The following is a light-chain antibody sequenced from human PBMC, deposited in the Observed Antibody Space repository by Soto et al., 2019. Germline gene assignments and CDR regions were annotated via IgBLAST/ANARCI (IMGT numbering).Light chain of an antibody. CDR1: QSVSSNL. Sequence: EIVLTQSPGTLSLSPGERATLSCRASQSVSSNLVAWYQQKPGQAPRLFIYGASSRATGIPDRFSGSGSGTDFTLTIRRMEPEDFAVYYCQHYDYSTATFGQGTKVEIK. CDR3: QHYDYSTAT. V-gene: IGKV3-20*01. J-gene: IGKJ1*01. CDR2: GAS.